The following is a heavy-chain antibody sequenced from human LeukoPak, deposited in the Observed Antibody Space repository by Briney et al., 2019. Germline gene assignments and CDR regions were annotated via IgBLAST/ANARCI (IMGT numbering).Heavy chain of an antibody. Sequence: PGGSLRLSCAASGFTFSSYGMHWVRQAPGKGLEWVAVIWYDGSNKYYADSVKGRFTISRDNSKNTLYLQMNSLRAEDTAVYYCAKDGDGGNSGIDYWGQGTLVTASS. D-gene: IGHD4-23*01. J-gene: IGHJ4*02. CDR1: GFTFSSYG. CDR2: IWYDGSNK. V-gene: IGHV3-33*03. CDR3: AKDGDGGNSGIDY.